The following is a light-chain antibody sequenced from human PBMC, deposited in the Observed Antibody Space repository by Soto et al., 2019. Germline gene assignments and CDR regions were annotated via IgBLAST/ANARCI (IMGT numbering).Light chain of an antibody. J-gene: IGKJ1*01. CDR2: GAS. Sequence: EIVMTQSPATLSVSPGERATLSCRASQSVRTDLAWYQHKPGQPPRLLNYGASTRATGIPARFSGSGSGTDFSLTISSLQSEDFAVYYCQQYDNWPWTFGPGAKVEIK. CDR3: QQYDNWPWT. CDR1: QSVRTD. V-gene: IGKV3-15*01.